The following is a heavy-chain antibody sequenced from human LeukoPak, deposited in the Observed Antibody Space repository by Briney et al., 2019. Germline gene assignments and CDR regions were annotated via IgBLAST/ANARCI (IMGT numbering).Heavy chain of an antibody. V-gene: IGHV3-30*04. Sequence: PGRSLRLSCVASGFTFSSYVMHWVRQAPGKGLECVAVISNDGSDKYYADSVKGRFTISRDNSKNTLYLQMNSLRAEDTALYYCARDGGYSRGWTYGAGDYWGQGTLVTVSS. J-gene: IGHJ4*02. CDR2: ISNDGSDK. CDR1: GFTFSSYV. CDR3: ARDGGYSRGWTYGAGDY. D-gene: IGHD6-19*01.